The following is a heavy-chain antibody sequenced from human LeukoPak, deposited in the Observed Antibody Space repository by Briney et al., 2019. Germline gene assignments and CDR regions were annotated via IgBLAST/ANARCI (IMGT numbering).Heavy chain of an antibody. CDR3: ARQTYSFDC. D-gene: IGHD2-21*01. J-gene: IGHJ4*02. Sequence: SVTLSLTCTVSGGSIYSNDSYWGLRRQPRGRVLGWVASIYYNGFYDSGITIHIPFLTSRVTIYLDASNTQFSLELSSVAAADTDVYYCARQTYSFDCWGQGILVTVSS. CDR2: IYYNGFYDSGIT. V-gene: IGHV4-39*01. CDR1: GGSIYSNDSY.